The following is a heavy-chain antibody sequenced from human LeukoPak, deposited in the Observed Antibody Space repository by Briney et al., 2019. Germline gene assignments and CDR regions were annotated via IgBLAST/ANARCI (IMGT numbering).Heavy chain of an antibody. Sequence: GASVKVSCTASGYSFTDYYMHWVRQAPGQGLEWMGWINPNSGGTNYAQKFQGRVTMTWATSISTAYMDLSRLGSDDTAVYYCAVVNYFDFWAREPWSPSPQ. J-gene: IGHJ4*02. D-gene: IGHD2-15*01. CDR1: GYSFTDYY. CDR3: AVVNYFDF. V-gene: IGHV1-2*02. CDR2: INPNSGGT.